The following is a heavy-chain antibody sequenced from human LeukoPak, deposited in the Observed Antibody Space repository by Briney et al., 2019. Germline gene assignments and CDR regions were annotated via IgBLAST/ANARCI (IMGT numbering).Heavy chain of an antibody. V-gene: IGHV3-66*01. J-gene: IGHJ5*02. CDR3: SRERPGVATITDP. CDR1: GITVSNNY. CDR2: IYSGGSK. D-gene: IGHD1-1*01. Sequence: GGSLRLSCAASGITVSNNYMNWVRQAPGKGLEWVSLIYSGGSKLYSDSVKGRFTISTGNSKNNLYLQMNSLTSADTAAYYYSRERPGVATITDPWGQGTLVSVSS.